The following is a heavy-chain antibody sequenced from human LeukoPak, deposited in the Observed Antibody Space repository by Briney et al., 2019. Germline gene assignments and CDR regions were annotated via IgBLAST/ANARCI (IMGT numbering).Heavy chain of an antibody. Sequence: SETLSLTCTVPGGSISSGSYYWSWIRQPAGKGLEWIGRIYTSGSTNYNPSLKSRVTISVDTSKNQFSLKLSSVTAADTAVYYCARVRYCSSTSCYKAYWYFDLWGRGTLVTVSS. CDR3: ARVRYCSSTSCYKAYWYFDL. D-gene: IGHD2-2*02. CDR1: GGSISSGSYY. J-gene: IGHJ2*01. V-gene: IGHV4-61*02. CDR2: IYTSGST.